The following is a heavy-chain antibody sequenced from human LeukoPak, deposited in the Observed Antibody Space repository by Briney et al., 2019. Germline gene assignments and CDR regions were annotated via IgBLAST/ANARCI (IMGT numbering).Heavy chain of an antibody. Sequence: GGSLRLSCAASGFTFSSYSTNWVRQAPGKGLEWVSSISSSSSYIYYADSVKGRFTISRDNAKNTLYLQMGSLRAEDMAVYYCARRGSIKYYFDYWGQGTLVTVSS. CDR1: GFTFSSYS. D-gene: IGHD2-15*01. CDR2: ISSSSSYI. V-gene: IGHV3-21*01. J-gene: IGHJ4*02. CDR3: ARRGSIKYYFDY.